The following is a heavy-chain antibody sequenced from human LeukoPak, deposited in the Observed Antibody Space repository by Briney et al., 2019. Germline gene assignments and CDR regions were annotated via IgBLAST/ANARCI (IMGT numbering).Heavy chain of an antibody. CDR2: ISWNSGSI. CDR1: GFTFDDYA. V-gene: IGHV3-9*01. Sequence: GGSLRLSCAASGFTFDDYAMHWVRQARGKGLEWVSGISWNSGSIGYADSVKGRFTISRDNAKNSLYLQMNSLRAEDTALYYCAKDNCGGDCYYDYWGQGTLVTVSS. D-gene: IGHD2-21*02. CDR3: AKDNCGGDCYYDY. J-gene: IGHJ4*02.